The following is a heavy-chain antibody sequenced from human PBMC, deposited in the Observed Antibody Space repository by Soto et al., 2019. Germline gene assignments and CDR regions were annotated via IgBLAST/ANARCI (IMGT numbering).Heavy chain of an antibody. J-gene: IGHJ4*02. CDR3: ARSRYCSGGSCGWDPAPGIYYFDY. CDR2: INHSGST. V-gene: IGHV4-34*01. Sequence: SETLSLTCAVYGGSFSGYYWSWIRQPPGKGLEWIGEINHSGSTNYNPSLKSRVTISVDTSKNQFSLKLGSVTAADTAVYYCARSRYCSGGSCGWDPAPGIYYFDYWGQGTLVTVSS. CDR1: GGSFSGYY. D-gene: IGHD2-15*01.